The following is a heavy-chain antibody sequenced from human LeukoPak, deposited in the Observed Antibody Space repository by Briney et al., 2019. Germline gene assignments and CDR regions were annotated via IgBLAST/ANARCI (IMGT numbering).Heavy chain of an antibody. CDR2: ISSSSSYI. Sequence: GGSLRLSCAASGLTFSSYSMKWVRQPPGKGLEWVSSISSSSSYIYYADSVKGRFTISRDNAKNSLYLQMNSLRAEDTAVYYCARDNRPYYYGSGSPDYWGQGTLVTVSS. CDR1: GLTFSSYS. CDR3: ARDNRPYYYGSGSPDY. J-gene: IGHJ4*02. D-gene: IGHD3-10*01. V-gene: IGHV3-21*01.